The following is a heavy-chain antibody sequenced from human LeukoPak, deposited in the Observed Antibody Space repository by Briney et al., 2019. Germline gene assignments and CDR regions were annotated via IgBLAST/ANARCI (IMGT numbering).Heavy chain of an antibody. CDR2: FFYSGST. CDR1: GGSISSSSYY. Sequence: SETLSLTCTVSGGSISSSSYYWGWIRQPPGKGLEGIGSFFYSGSTYYNPSLKSRVTISVDTSKNQFSLKLSSVTAADTAVYYCARHPGYSYAYVDYWGQGTLVTVSS. D-gene: IGHD5-18*01. CDR3: ARHPGYSYAYVDY. V-gene: IGHV4-39*01. J-gene: IGHJ4*02.